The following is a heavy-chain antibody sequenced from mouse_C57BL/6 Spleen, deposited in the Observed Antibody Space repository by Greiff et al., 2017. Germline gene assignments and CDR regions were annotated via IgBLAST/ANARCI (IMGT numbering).Heavy chain of an antibody. D-gene: IGHD4-1*01. V-gene: IGHV5-4*01. Sequence: EVMLVESGGGLVKPGGSLKLSCAASGFTFSSYAMSWVRQTPEKRLEWVATISDGGSYTYYPDNVKGRFTIARDNAKNNLYLQMSHLKSEDTALYYCARELGRHWYFDVWGTGTTVTVSS. CDR1: GFTFSSYA. CDR3: ARELGRHWYFDV. CDR2: ISDGGSYT. J-gene: IGHJ1*03.